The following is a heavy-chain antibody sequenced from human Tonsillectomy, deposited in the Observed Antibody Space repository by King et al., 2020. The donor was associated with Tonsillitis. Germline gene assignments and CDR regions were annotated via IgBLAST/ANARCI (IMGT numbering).Heavy chain of an antibody. J-gene: IGHJ3*02. D-gene: IGHD3-10*01. Sequence: VQLVESGGGVVQPGGSLRLSCAASGFTFSRYGMHWVRQAPGKGLEWVAFIGYDGRDKYYADSVKGRFTISRDYSKNTLYLQMNSLRAEDTDVYYCAREGIDAFDIWGQGTMVTVSS. CDR1: GFTFSRYG. V-gene: IGHV3-30*02. CDR2: IGYDGRDK. CDR3: AREGIDAFDI.